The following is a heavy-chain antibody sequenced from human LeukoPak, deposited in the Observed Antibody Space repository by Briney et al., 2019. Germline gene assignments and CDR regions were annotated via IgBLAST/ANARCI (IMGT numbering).Heavy chain of an antibody. Sequence: GRSLRLSCAASAFTFSNFGMHWVRQAPGKGLEWVAVIWHDGSNKYYADSVKGRFTISRDNSKNTLYLQMNSLRAEDTAVYYCAKEAPYSGSYYFDYWGQGTLVTVSS. J-gene: IGHJ4*02. CDR3: AKEAPYSGSYYFDY. CDR1: AFTFSNFG. V-gene: IGHV3-33*06. D-gene: IGHD1-26*01. CDR2: IWHDGSNK.